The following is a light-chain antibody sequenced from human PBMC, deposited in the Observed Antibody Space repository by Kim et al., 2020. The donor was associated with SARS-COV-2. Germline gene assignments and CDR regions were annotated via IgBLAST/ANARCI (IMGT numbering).Light chain of an antibody. Sequence: SYELTQPPSVSVSPGQTASITCSGDKLGDKYSCWYQQKPGQSPVLFIYQDINRPSGIPDRFSGSNSVNTATLTISGTHAIDEAYYYCQAWDSIPPELFGG. CDR1: KLGDKY. V-gene: IGLV3-1*01. CDR3: QAWDSIPPEL. J-gene: IGLJ2*01. CDR2: QDI.